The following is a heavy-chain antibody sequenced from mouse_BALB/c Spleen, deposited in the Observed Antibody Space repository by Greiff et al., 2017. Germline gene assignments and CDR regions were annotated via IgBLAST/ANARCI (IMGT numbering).Heavy chain of an antibody. CDR3: ARAEPPLYDDYDGTTVFDY. D-gene: IGHD2-4*01. V-gene: IGHV5-17*02. J-gene: IGHJ2*01. Sequence: EVKLVESGGGLVQPGGSRKLSCAASGFTFSSFGMHWVRQAPEKGLEWVAYISSGSSTIYSADTVKGRFTISRDNPKNTLFLQMTSLRSEDTAMYYCARAEPPLYDDYDGTTVFDYWGQGTTRTVSS. CDR2: ISSGSSTI. CDR1: GFTFSSFG.